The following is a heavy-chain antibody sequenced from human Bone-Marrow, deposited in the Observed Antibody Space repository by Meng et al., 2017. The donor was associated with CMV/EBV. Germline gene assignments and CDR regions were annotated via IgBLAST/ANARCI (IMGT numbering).Heavy chain of an antibody. V-gene: IGHV4-30-4*08. Sequence: SETLSLTCTVSGGSISSGDYYWSWIRQPPGKGLEWIGYIYYSGSTYYNPSLKSRVTISVDTSKHQFSLKLSSVTAADTAVYYCARTNSCLGGSCYSGLDPWGQGTLVTVSS. CDR2: IYYSGST. CDR3: ARTNSCLGGSCYSGLDP. CDR1: GGSISSGDYY. D-gene: IGHD2-15*01. J-gene: IGHJ5*02.